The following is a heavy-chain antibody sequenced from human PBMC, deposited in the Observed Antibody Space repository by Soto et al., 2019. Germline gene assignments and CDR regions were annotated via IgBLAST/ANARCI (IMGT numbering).Heavy chain of an antibody. CDR2: IYYSGST. D-gene: IGHD5-12*01. CDR1: GGSISSGGYY. Sequence: PSETLSLTCTVSGGSISSGGYYWSWIRQHPGKGLEWIGYIYYSGSTYYNPSLKSRVTISVDTSKNQSSLKLSSVTAADTAVYYCARAKRIEMATTDSFDYWGQGTLVTVSS. J-gene: IGHJ4*02. V-gene: IGHV4-31*03. CDR3: ARAKRIEMATTDSFDY.